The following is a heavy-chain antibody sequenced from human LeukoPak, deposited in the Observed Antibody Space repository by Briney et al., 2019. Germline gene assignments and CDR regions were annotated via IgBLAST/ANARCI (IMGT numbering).Heavy chain of an antibody. D-gene: IGHD2-8*01. J-gene: IGHJ6*02. CDR1: GGSFSGYY. Sequence: SETLSLTCAVYGGSFSGYYWSWIRQPPGKGLEWIGYTYYSGSTYYNPSLKSRVTISVDTSKNQFSLKLNSVTAADTAVYYCARDEMGDVWGQGTTVTVS. CDR3: ARDEMGDV. V-gene: IGHV4-59*01. CDR2: TYYSGST.